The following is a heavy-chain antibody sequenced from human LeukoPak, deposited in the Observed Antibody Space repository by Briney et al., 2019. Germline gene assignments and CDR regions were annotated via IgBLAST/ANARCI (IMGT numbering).Heavy chain of an antibody. CDR1: GGSFSGYY. V-gene: IGHV4-34*01. Sequence: SETLSLTCAVYGGSFSGYYWSWIRQPPGKGLEWIGEINHSGSTNYNPSLKSRVTISVDTSKNQFSLKLSSVTAADTAVYYCARGRAGLAPFDYWGQGILVTVSS. CDR2: INHSGST. D-gene: IGHD6-19*01. CDR3: ARGRAGLAPFDY. J-gene: IGHJ4*02.